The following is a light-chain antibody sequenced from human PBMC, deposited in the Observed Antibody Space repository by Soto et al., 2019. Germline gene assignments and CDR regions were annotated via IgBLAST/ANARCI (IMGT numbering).Light chain of an antibody. CDR2: ADN. CDR3: CSTTGSYSKV. V-gene: IGLV1-40*01. CDR1: SSNIGAGYD. Sequence: QSVLTQTPSVSGALGQKITMSCTGSSSNIGAGYDVHWYQQFPGAAPRLLIYADNNRPSGVPDRFSASKSGTSASLAITGLQAEDDADYYCCSTTGSYSKVFGGGTKLTVL. J-gene: IGLJ3*02.